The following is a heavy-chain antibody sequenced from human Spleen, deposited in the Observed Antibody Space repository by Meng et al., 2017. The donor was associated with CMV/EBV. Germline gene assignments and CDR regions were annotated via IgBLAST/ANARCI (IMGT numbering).Heavy chain of an antibody. J-gene: IGHJ4*02. CDR1: GLTFSSYE. Sequence: GESLKISCAASGLTFSSYEMNWVRQAPGKGLEWVSYISSSGSTIFYADSVRGRFTISRDNAKNSLYLQMNSLRAEDTAVYYCARIRGGDNSYFDYWGQGTLVTVSS. D-gene: IGHD2-21*01. CDR3: ARIRGGDNSYFDY. CDR2: ISSSGSTI. V-gene: IGHV3-48*03.